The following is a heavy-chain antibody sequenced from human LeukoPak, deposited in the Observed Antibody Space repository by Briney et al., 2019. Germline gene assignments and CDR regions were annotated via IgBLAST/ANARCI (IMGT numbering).Heavy chain of an antibody. CDR1: GGSISSYY. CDR3: ARQEFRDGFDN. J-gene: IGHJ4*02. CDR2: IYYSGNT. D-gene: IGHD5-24*01. Sequence: PSETLSLTCTGSGGSISSYYWSWIRQPPGKGLEWIGYIYYSGNTNCNPSLKSRVTISVDTSKNQFSLKLTSLTAADTAVYYSARQEFRDGFDNWGQETLVTVSS. V-gene: IGHV4-59*01.